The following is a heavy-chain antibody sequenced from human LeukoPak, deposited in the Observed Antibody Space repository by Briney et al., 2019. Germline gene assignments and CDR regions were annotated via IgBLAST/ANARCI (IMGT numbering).Heavy chain of an antibody. V-gene: IGHV1-69*06. CDR1: GYTFTGYY. CDR3: ASQAYYMDV. CDR2: IIPIFGTA. J-gene: IGHJ6*03. Sequence: EASVKVSCKASGYTFTGYYMHWVRQAPGQGLEWMGGIIPIFGTANYAQKFQGRVTITADKSTSTAYMELSSLRSEDTAVCYCASQAYYMDVWGKGTTVTISS.